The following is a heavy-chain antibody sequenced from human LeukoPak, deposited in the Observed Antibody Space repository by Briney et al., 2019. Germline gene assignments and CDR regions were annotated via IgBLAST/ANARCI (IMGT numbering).Heavy chain of an antibody. CDR1: GFTFSSYG. CDR2: IRYDGSNK. CDR3: AKLDCGYISVWYSGTEDY. V-gene: IGHV3-30*02. D-gene: IGHD6-19*01. J-gene: IGHJ4*02. Sequence: PGGSLRLSCAASGFTFSSYGMHWVRQAPGKGLEWLAFIRYDGSNKYYADSVQGRFTISRDNSKNTLYLQINSVRAEDTAVYYCAKLDCGYISVWYSGTEDYWGEKTLVTVSS.